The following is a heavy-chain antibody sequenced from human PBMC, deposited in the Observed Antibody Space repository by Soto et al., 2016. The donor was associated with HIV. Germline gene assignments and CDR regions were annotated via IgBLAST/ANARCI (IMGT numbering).Heavy chain of an antibody. V-gene: IGHV3-73*01. Sequence: EVQLVESGGGLVQPGGSLKLSCAASGFTFSGSAMHWVRQASGKGLEWVGRIRSKANSYATAYAASVKGRFTISRDDSKNTAYLQMNSLKTEDTAVYYCTRPPRSYCGGDCSTRYYYYYMDVWGKGTTVTVSS. J-gene: IGHJ6*03. CDR2: IRSKANSYAT. CDR3: TRPPRSYCGGDCSTRYYYYYMDV. CDR1: GFTFSGSA. D-gene: IGHD2-21*01.